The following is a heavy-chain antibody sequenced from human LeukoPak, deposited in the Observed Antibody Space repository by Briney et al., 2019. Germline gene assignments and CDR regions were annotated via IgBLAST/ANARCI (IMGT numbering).Heavy chain of an antibody. J-gene: IGHJ6*03. V-gene: IGHV3-21*01. CDR3: ARDPGGSGSYYSLYYYYYMDV. D-gene: IGHD3-10*01. CDR1: GLTFRSYS. CDR2: ISSSSSHI. Sequence: PGGALILSCAASGLTFRSYSMNWVRQAPGKGLEWVSSISSSSSHIYYADSVKGRFTISRDNAKNSLYLQMNSLRAEDTAVYYCARDPGGSGSYYSLYYYYYMDVWGKGTTVTVSS.